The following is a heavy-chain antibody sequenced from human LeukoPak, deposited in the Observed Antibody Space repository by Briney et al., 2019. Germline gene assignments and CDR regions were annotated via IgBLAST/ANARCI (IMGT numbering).Heavy chain of an antibody. CDR3: ARVGSSWPNWYFDL. CDR1: GLTVSSNY. Sequence: GGSLRLSCAASGLTVSSNYMSWVRQAPGKGLEWVSVIYSGGTTYYADSVKGRFTISRDNSKNTLYLQMNSLRAEDTAVYYCARVGSSWPNWYFDLWGRGTLVTVSS. CDR2: IYSGGTT. V-gene: IGHV3-53*01. J-gene: IGHJ2*01. D-gene: IGHD6-13*01.